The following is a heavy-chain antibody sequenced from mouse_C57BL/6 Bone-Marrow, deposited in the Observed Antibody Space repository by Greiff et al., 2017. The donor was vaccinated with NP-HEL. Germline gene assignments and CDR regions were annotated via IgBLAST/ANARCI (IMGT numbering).Heavy chain of an antibody. J-gene: IGHJ3*01. V-gene: IGHV1-81*01. CDR2: IYPRSGNT. CDR1: GYTFTSYG. Sequence: VQLQQSGAELARPGASVKLSCKASGYTFTSYGISWVKQRTGQGLEWIGEIYPRSGNTYYNEKFKGKATLTADKSSSTAYMELRSLTSEDSAVYFCARNRNGYGGFAYWGQGTLVTVSA. D-gene: IGHD2-2*01. CDR3: ARNRNGYGGFAY.